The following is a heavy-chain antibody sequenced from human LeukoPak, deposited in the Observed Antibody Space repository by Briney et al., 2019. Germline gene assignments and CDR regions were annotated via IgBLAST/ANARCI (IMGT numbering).Heavy chain of an antibody. J-gene: IGHJ4*02. CDR2: IYSGGST. CDR3: ARDRLDVSSSEYY. CDR1: GFTVSSNY. Sequence: GGSLRLSCAASGFTVSSNYMSWVRQAPGKGLEWVSVIYSGGSTYYADSVKGRFTISRDKSKNTLYLQTNNLRAEHTVVDLCARDRLDVSSSEYYWGQASVVTVSS. V-gene: IGHV3-53*01. D-gene: IGHD6-6*01.